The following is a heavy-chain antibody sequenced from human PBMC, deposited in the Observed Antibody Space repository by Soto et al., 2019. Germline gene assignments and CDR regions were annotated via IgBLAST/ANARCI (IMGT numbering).Heavy chain of an antibody. CDR3: ARVPLEMATGFDP. J-gene: IGHJ5*02. Sequence: GGSLRLSCVASGFTFSNYGMSWVRQAPGKGLQWVSGLTGGGHTTYYAESVRGRFTISRDNSKNTLYLQMNSLRAEDTAVYYCARVPLEMATGFDPWGQGTLVTVPQ. CDR1: GFTFSNYG. CDR2: LTGGGHTT. V-gene: IGHV3-23*01. D-gene: IGHD5-12*01.